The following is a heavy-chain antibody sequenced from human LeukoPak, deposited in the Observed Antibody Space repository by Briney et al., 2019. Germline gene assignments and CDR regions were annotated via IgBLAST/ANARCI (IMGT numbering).Heavy chain of an antibody. CDR3: ARDTSYGSGIDY. Sequence: SETLSLTCTVSGGSISSGGYYWSWIRQHPGKGLEWIGYIYYSGSTYYNPSLKSRVTISVATSKNQFSLKLSSVTAADTAVYFCARDTSYGSGIDYWGQGTLVTVSS. V-gene: IGHV4-31*03. D-gene: IGHD3-10*01. CDR1: GGSISSGGYY. J-gene: IGHJ4*02. CDR2: IYYSGST.